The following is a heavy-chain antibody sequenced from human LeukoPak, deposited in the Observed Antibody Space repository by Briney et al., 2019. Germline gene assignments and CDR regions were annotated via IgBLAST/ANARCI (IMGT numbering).Heavy chain of an antibody. CDR2: IYYSGST. Sequence: SGTLSLSCTVSGGSISSGSYYWGWVRQRPGKGLGWGGSIYYSGSTYDNPSLKSRVTLSVDTSKNQFSLKLSSVTAADTAVYYCARRGIQLWLGWFDPWGQGTLVTVSS. V-gene: IGHV4-39*01. CDR3: ARRGIQLWLGWFDP. CDR1: GGSISSGSYY. J-gene: IGHJ5*02. D-gene: IGHD5-18*01.